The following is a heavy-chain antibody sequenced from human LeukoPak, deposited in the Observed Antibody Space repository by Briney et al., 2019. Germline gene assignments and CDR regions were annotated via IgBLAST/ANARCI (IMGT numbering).Heavy chain of an antibody. V-gene: IGHV3-48*04. CDR2: ISSGGSTI. CDR3: ARQRFSTMIVVVIGEFDY. J-gene: IGHJ4*02. Sequence: GGSLRLSCTASGITFSRYSMNWVRQAPGKGLEWVSYISSGGSTIYYADSVKGRFTISRDNAKNSLYLQMNSLRAEDTAVYYCARQRFSTMIVVVIGEFDYWGQGTLVTVSS. CDR1: GITFSRYS. D-gene: IGHD3-22*01.